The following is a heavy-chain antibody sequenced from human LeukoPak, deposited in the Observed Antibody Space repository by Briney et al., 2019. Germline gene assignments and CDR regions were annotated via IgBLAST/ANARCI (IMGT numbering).Heavy chain of an antibody. D-gene: IGHD7-27*01. J-gene: IGHJ5*02. CDR2: IYYSGST. CDR3: AREQLGLIDHWFDP. CDR1: GGSISSYY. V-gene: IGHV4-59*01. Sequence: SETLSLTCTVSGGSISSYYWSWIRQPPGKGLEWIGYIYYSGSTNYNPSLKSRVTISVDTSKNQFSLKLSSVIAADTAVYYCAREQLGLIDHWFDPWGQGTLVTVSS.